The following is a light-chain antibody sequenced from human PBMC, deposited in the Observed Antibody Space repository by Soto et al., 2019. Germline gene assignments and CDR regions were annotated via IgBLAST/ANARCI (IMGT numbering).Light chain of an antibody. CDR3: QQYNNYSPLT. CDR2: KAS. CDR1: QTITTW. J-gene: IGKJ4*01. V-gene: IGKV1-5*03. Sequence: DIQMTQSPSTLSASVGDRVTITCRASQTITTWLAWYQQKPGKAPKLLIYKASSLESGVPSRFSGSGSGTEFTLTINSLQPDDFATYYCQQYNNYSPLTFGGGTKVEIK.